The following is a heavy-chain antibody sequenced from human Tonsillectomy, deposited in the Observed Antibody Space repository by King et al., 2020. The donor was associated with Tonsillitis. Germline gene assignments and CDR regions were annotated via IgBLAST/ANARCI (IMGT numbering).Heavy chain of an antibody. D-gene: IGHD3-10*01. CDR3: AADARITMVRRVIIPDAFDI. V-gene: IGHV1-58*01. Sequence: QLVQSGPEVKKPATSVKVSCQASGFTFANSAVQWVRQARGQRLEWIGWIVVGSANTNYAQKFQERVTITRDMSTSTAYMELSSLRSEDTAVYYCAADARITMVRRVIIPDAFDIWGQGTRVTVSS. J-gene: IGHJ3*02. CDR1: GFTFANSA. CDR2: IVVGSANT.